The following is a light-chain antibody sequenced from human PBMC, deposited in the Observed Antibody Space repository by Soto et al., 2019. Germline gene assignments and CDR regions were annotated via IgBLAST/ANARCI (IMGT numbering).Light chain of an antibody. V-gene: IGKV2-28*01. CDR3: MQSLQTPLT. J-gene: IGKJ1*01. CDR1: QSLLNSNGYNL. Sequence: DIVMTQSPLSLPVTPGEPASISCRSSQSLLNSNGYNLLDWYLQKPGQSPQLLIYLGSNRASGVPDRFSGSGSGTDFTLKISRVEAEDVGVYYCMQSLQTPLTFGQAAKVEI. CDR2: LGS.